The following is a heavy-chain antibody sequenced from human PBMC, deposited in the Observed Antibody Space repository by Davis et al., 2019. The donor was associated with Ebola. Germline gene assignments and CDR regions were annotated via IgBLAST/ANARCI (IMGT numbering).Heavy chain of an antibody. V-gene: IGHV3-21*01. Sequence: GESLKISCAASGFTFNSFSMNWVRQAPGKGLEWVSSITSSSSYTYYADSLKGRFTISRDNAKDSLYLQMNSLRAEDTAVYYCARGFSTSQVQPFDYWGQGILVTVSS. CDR3: ARGFSTSQVQPFDY. CDR1: GFTFNSFS. J-gene: IGHJ4*02. D-gene: IGHD1-1*01. CDR2: ITSSSSYT.